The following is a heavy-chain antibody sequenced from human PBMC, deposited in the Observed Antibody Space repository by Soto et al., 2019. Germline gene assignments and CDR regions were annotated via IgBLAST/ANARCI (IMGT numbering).Heavy chain of an antibody. CDR3: ARDDNGDGYSYYYGMEV. J-gene: IGHJ6*02. CDR1: GFTFSSYA. V-gene: IGHV3-30-3*01. Sequence: GGSLTLSCAASGFTFSSYALHCVSQDPGKGLERVAVISYDGSNKYYADSVKGRFTISRDNSKNTPYLKLKSLSAEDTAVYYCARDDNGDGYSYYYGMEVWGQRIPLTLSS. CDR2: ISYDGSNK. D-gene: IGHD4-17*01.